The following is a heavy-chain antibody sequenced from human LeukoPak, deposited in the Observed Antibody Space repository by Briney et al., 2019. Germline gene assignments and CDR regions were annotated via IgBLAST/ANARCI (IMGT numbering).Heavy chain of an antibody. CDR1: GFTFSSYS. D-gene: IGHD3-10*01. CDR2: ISSSSSYI. V-gene: IGHV3-21*01. Sequence: GGSLRLSCAASGFTFSSYSMNWVRQAPGKGLEWVSSISSSSSYIYYADSVQGRFTLSRDNAKNSLYLQMNSLRAEDTAVYYCARAGITMVRGVIITLSHDAFDIWGQGTMVTVSS. J-gene: IGHJ3*02. CDR3: ARAGITMVRGVIITLSHDAFDI.